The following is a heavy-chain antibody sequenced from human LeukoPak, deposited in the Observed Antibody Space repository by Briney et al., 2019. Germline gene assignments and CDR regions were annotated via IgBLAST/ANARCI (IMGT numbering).Heavy chain of an antibody. V-gene: IGHV1-8*03. D-gene: IGHD3-10*01. CDR2: MNPNSGNT. J-gene: IGHJ6*04. CDR1: GYTFTSYD. Sequence: ASVKVSCKASGYTFTSYDINWVRQATGQGLEWMGWMNPNSGNTGYAQKFQGRVTITRNTSISTAYMELSSLRSEDTAVYYCARVTMVRGVGSRAPLILMDVWGKGTTVTVSS. CDR3: ARVTMVRGVGSRAPLILMDV.